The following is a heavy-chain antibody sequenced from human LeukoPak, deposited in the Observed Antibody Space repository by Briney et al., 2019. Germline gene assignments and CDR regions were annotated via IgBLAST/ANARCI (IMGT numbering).Heavy chain of an antibody. CDR3: ARGNSYGSYYFDY. J-gene: IGHJ4*02. CDR1: GGSISSYY. D-gene: IGHD5-18*01. V-gene: IGHV4-59*01. CDR2: IYYSGST. Sequence: PSETLSLTCTVSGGSISSYYWSWIRQPPGKGLEWIGHIYYSGSTNYNPSLKSRVTISVDTSKNQFSLKLSSVTAADTAVYYCARGNSYGSYYFDYWGQGTLVTVSS.